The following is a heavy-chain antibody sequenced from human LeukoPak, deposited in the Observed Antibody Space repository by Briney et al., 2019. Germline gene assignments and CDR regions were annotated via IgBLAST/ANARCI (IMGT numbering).Heavy chain of an antibody. V-gene: IGHV3-7*01. Sequence: GGSLRLSCAASGFTFSSYGMSWVRQAPGKGLEWVANIKQDGSEKYYVDSVKGRFTISRDNAKKSVYLQMNSLRAEDTAVYYCAREGAVVHYYYYYMDVWGKGTTVTISS. CDR3: AREGAVVHYYYYYMDV. J-gene: IGHJ6*03. CDR1: GFTFSSYG. D-gene: IGHD1-26*01. CDR2: IKQDGSEK.